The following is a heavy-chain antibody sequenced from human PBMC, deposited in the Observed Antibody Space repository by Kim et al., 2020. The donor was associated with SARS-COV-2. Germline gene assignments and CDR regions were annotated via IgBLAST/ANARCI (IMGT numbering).Heavy chain of an antibody. V-gene: IGHV4-39*07. Sequence: SETLSLTCTVSGGSISSSSYYWGWIRQPPGKGREWIGSIYYSGSTYYNPSLKSRVTISVDTSKNQFYLKLSSVTAADTAVYYCARVLRIRWGLLPTCFDSWGQGTLVTVSS. D-gene: IGHD1-26*01. CDR2: IYYSGST. CDR1: GGSISSSSYY. CDR3: ARVLRIRWGLLPTCFDS. J-gene: IGHJ4*02.